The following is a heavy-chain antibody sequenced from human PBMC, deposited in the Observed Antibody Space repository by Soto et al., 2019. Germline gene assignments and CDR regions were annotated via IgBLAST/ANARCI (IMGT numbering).Heavy chain of an antibody. V-gene: IGHV3-21*01. CDR1: GFNFSSYS. CDR3: ARDLKVAAAGTGYYYYGMDV. D-gene: IGHD6-13*01. J-gene: IGHJ6*02. CDR2: ISSSSSNI. Sequence: EVQLVESGGGLVKPGGSLRLSCAASGFNFSSYSMNWVRQAPGKGLEWVSSISSSSSNIYYVDSVKGRFTISRDNAKNSLYLQMNSLRAEDTAVYYCARDLKVAAAGTGYYYYGMDVWGQGTTVTVSS.